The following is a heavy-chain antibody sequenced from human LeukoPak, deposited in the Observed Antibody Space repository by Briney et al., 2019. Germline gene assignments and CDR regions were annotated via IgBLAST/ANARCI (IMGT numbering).Heavy chain of an antibody. J-gene: IGHJ4*02. V-gene: IGHV3-23*01. CDR1: GFSFSTYA. D-gene: IGHD4-17*01. Sequence: GGSLRLSCAASGFSFSTYAMAWVRQAPGKGLEWVSVIGGSGGSTYYADSVRGRFTISRDSSKNTLYLQMNSLRAEDTAAYYCAKSGTTVTKGKYYFDYWGQGTLVTVSS. CDR3: AKSGTTVTKGKYYFDY. CDR2: IGGSGGST.